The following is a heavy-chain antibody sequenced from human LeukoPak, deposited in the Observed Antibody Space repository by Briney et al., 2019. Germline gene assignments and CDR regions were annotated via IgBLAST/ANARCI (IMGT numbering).Heavy chain of an antibody. J-gene: IGHJ4*02. CDR3: ARGGDRGYSYGYYFDY. CDR1: GFTFSNYA. D-gene: IGHD5-18*01. CDR2: ISSNGGTT. Sequence: PGGSLRLSCAASGFTFSNYAMHWVRQAPGKGLEYVSVISSNGGTTYYADSVKGRFTISRDNSKNTLYLQMGSLRAEDVAVYYCARGGDRGYSYGYYFDYWGQGTLVTVSS. V-gene: IGHV3-64*02.